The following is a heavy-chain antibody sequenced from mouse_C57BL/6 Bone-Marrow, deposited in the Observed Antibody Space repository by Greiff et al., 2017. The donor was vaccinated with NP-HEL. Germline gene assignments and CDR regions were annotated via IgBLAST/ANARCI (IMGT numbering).Heavy chain of an antibody. CDR1: GYTFTSYW. J-gene: IGHJ3*01. CDR3: ARVIGGEIYYVNYPAWFAY. Sequence: QVQLQQPGAELVKPGASVKLSCKASGYTFTSYWMHWVKQRPGQGLEWIGMIHPNSGSTNYNEKFKSKATLTVDKSSSTAYMQLSSLTSEDSAVYYCARVIGGEIYYVNYPAWFAYWGQGTLVTVSA. CDR2: IHPNSGST. D-gene: IGHD2-1*01. V-gene: IGHV1-64*01.